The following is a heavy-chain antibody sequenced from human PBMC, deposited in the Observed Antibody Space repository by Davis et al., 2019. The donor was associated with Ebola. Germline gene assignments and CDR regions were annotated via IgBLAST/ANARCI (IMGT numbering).Heavy chain of an antibody. V-gene: IGHV4-34*01. J-gene: IGHJ6*02. CDR1: GGSFSGYY. CDR3: ARYNWNDVFYYYDGMDV. Sequence: MPSETLSLTCAVYGGSFSGYYWSWIRQPPGKGLEWIGEINHSGSTNYNPSLKSRVTISVDTSKNQFSLKLSAVTAADTAVYYCARYNWNDVFYYYDGMDVWGQGTTVTVSS. CDR2: INHSGST. D-gene: IGHD1-20*01.